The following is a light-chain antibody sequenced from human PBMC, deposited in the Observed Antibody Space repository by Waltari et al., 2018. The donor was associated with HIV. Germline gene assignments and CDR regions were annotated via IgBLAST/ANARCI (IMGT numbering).Light chain of an antibody. Sequence: VLTQSPGTLSLSPGERATLSCRASQTVSSSALAWYQQKSGQSPRFLVDGASSRATGIPERFSGSGSGTDFTLTISRLEPEDFAVYYCHRHGFSFRTFGQGTKVEI. CDR3: HRHGFSFRT. V-gene: IGKV3-20*01. CDR2: GAS. CDR1: QTVSSSA. J-gene: IGKJ1*01.